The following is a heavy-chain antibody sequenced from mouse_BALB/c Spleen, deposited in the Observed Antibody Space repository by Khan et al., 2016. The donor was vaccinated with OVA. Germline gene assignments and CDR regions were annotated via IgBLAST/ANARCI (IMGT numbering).Heavy chain of an antibody. CDR1: GYTFTDFT. V-gene: IGHV1S137*01. J-gene: IGHJ3*01. CDR3: TRGAEGSRFAY. Sequence: QVQLKQSGAELVRPGVSVKISCKGSGYTFTDFTIHWVKQSHALSLEWIGVISTYYGDVTYNQKFKGKATMTVDKSSSTTYMELARLTSEDSAIYYCTRGAEGSRFAYWGQGTLVTVSA. CDR2: ISTYYGDV.